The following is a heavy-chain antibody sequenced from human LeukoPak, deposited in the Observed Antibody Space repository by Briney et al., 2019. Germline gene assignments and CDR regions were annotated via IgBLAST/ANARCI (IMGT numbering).Heavy chain of an antibody. CDR1: GGSFSSSSYY. J-gene: IGHJ4*02. V-gene: IGHV4-61*01. Sequence: KTSETLSLTCAVYGGSFSSSSYYWGWIRQPPGKGLEWIGYIYYSGSTNYNPSLKSRVTISVDTSKNQFSLKLSSVTAADTAVYYCARASYDTNLNLDYWGQGTLVTVSS. CDR2: IYYSGST. D-gene: IGHD3-22*01. CDR3: ARASYDTNLNLDY.